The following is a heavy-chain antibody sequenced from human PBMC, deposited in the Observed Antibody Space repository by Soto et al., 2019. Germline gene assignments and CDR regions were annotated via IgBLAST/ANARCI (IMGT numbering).Heavy chain of an antibody. CDR3: ASFGYNWNDGLYYYGMDV. Sequence: ASVKVSCKASGYTFTGYARHWVRQAPGQRLEWMGWINAGNGNTKYSQKFQGRVTITRDTSASTAYMELSSLRSEDTAVYYCASFGYNWNDGLYYYGMDVWGQGTTVTVSS. V-gene: IGHV1-3*01. J-gene: IGHJ6*02. D-gene: IGHD1-1*01. CDR2: INAGNGNT. CDR1: GYTFTGYA.